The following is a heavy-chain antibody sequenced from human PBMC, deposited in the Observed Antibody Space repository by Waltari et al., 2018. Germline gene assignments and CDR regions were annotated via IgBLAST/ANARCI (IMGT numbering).Heavy chain of an antibody. D-gene: IGHD3-3*01. J-gene: IGHJ4*02. CDR3: TAHGLRFVVWS. Sequence: EVQLVESGGGLVKPWESLTLSCAASGFTFSSTWMSWARQDPGKVLEWTASSKNEADGGTTDYPAPVKGRFTISRDDAKNMLSLQMNSLKNEDTAVYYCTAHGLRFVVWSWGQGTLVTVSS. V-gene: IGHV3-15*01. CDR1: GFTFSSTW. CDR2: SKNEADGGTT.